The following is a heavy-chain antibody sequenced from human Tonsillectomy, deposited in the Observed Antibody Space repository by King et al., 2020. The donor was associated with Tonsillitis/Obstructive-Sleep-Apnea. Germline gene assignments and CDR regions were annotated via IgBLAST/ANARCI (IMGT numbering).Heavy chain of an antibody. D-gene: IGHD5-18*01. J-gene: IGHJ4*02. CDR1: GYTFTSYY. CDR3: ARRSWWLESAMDY. Sequence: QLVQSGAEVKKPGASVKGSCKASGYTFTSYYMHWVRQAPGQGLEWMGIINPSGGSTSYAQKFQGRVTMPRDTSTSTVYMELSSLRSEDTAVYYCARRSWWLESAMDYWGQGTLVTVSS. V-gene: IGHV1-46*01. CDR2: INPSGGST.